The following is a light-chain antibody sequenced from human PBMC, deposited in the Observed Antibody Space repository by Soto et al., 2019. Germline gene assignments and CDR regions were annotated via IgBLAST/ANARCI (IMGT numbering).Light chain of an antibody. CDR2: GAS. CDR3: QHYTSWVT. CDR1: QSVGNS. V-gene: IGKV3D-15*01. J-gene: IGKJ4*02. Sequence: EIVMTQSPDTLCLSPGESATLSCRASQSVGNSLAWYQQQPAQSPRLLLYGASTRASGNPPRFRGSGSETDFTLNIKDLRAEDTSYYYCQHYTSWVTFGGGTRVEI.